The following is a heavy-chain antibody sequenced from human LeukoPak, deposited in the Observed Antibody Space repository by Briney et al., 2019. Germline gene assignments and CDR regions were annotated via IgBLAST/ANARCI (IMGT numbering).Heavy chain of an antibody. CDR3: ARDSGQWLVRSWFDL. J-gene: IGHJ5*02. CDR1: GFTFSSYS. Sequence: GGSLRLSCAASGFTFSSYSMNWVRQAPGKGLEWVSSISSSSYIYYADSVKGRFTISRDNAKNSLYLQMNSLRAEDTAAYYCARDSGQWLVRSWFDLWGQGTLVTVSS. D-gene: IGHD6-19*01. V-gene: IGHV3-21*01. CDR2: ISSSSYI.